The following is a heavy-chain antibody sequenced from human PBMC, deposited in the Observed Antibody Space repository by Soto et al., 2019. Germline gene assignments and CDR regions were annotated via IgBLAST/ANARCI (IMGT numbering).Heavy chain of an antibody. V-gene: IGHV3-33*01. Sequence: QVQLVESGGGVVQPGRSLRLSCAASGFTFSSYGMHWVRQAPGKGLEWVAGIWYDGSNKYYADSVKGRFTISRDKSKNTVYLQLNSLRAEDTAVYYCARDPVHSSGYYRPLYYYSGMDVWGQGTTVTVSS. J-gene: IGHJ6*02. D-gene: IGHD3-22*01. CDR3: ARDPVHSSGYYRPLYYYSGMDV. CDR1: GFTFSSYG. CDR2: IWYDGSNK.